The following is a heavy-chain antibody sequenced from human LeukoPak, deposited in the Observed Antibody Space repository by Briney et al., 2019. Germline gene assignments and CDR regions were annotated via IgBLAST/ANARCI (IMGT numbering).Heavy chain of an antibody. V-gene: IGHV4-34*01. J-gene: IGHJ4*02. CDR1: GGSFSGYY. CDR2: INHSGST. D-gene: IGHD6-13*01. Sequence: PSETLSLTCAVYGGSFSGYYWSWIRQPPGKGLEWIGEINHSGSTNYNPSLKSRVTISVDTSKNQFSLKLSSVTAADTAVYYCASPGIAAAGFDYWGQGTLVTVSS. CDR3: ASPGIAAAGFDY.